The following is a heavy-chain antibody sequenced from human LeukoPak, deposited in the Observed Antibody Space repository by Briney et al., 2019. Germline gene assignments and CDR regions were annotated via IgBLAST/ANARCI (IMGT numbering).Heavy chain of an antibody. D-gene: IGHD3-10*01. J-gene: IGHJ6*04. CDR1: GFTFSSYR. CDR3: ARDEAMVRGPYWEYYYYGMDV. V-gene: IGHV3-74*01. CDR2: INSDGSST. Sequence: GGSLRLSCAASGFTFSSYRMHWVRHAPGKGLVWVSRINSDGSSTSYADSVKGRFTISRDNAKNTLYLQMNSLRAEDTAVYYCARDEAMVRGPYWEYYYYGMDVWGKGTTVTVSS.